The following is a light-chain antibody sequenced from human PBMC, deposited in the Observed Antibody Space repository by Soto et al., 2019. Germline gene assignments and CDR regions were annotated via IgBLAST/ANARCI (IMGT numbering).Light chain of an antibody. Sequence: EIVMTQSPATLSVSPGERAALSCRASQSVYTYLAWYQQKPGQAPRLFIYDASTRATGIPARFSGSGSGTDFTLTISSLEPEDFAVYYCQQRSKWPITFGQGTRLEI. V-gene: IGKV3-11*01. CDR2: DAS. CDR3: QQRSKWPIT. J-gene: IGKJ5*01. CDR1: QSVYTY.